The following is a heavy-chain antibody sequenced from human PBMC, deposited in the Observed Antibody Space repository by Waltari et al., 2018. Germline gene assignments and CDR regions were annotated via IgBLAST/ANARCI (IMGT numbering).Heavy chain of an antibody. V-gene: IGHV1-2*02. CDR1: GYPFPGYY. D-gene: IGHD7-27*01. CDR2: INPDSGGT. Sequence: QGQLVQSGAEVKKPGASVKVSCKASGYPFPGYYMHWVRQAPGQGLEWVGCINPDSGGTIYSQNFQGRVTMTRDTSISTAYMELSGLRSDDTAIYYCARDSTGAHDFWGQGTLVTVSS. CDR3: ARDSTGAHDF. J-gene: IGHJ4*02.